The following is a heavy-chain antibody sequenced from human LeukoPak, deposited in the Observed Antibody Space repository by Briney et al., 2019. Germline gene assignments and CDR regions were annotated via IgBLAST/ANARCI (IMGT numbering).Heavy chain of an antibody. CDR3: AIVVAARPGTIDP. Sequence: GGSLRLSCAASGFTFSSYAMSWVRQAPGKGLEWVSAISGSGGTTYYADSVKGRFTISRDNSKSTLYVQMNSLRAEDTAVYYCAIVVAARPGTIDPWGQGTLVTISS. CDR2: ISGSGGTT. V-gene: IGHV3-23*01. CDR1: GFTFSSYA. D-gene: IGHD6-6*01. J-gene: IGHJ5*02.